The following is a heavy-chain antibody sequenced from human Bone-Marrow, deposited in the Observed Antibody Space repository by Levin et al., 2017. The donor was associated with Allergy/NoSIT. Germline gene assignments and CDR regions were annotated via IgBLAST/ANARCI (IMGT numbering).Heavy chain of an antibody. D-gene: IGHD3-10*01. Sequence: AGGSLRLSCAASGFTFSDHYMDWVRQAPGKGLEWVGRVRKKANGYTSEYGASVKGRCSVSRDDSKNSLYLQMNSLKAEDTAVYYCVRVLLYGSGSSIDYWGQGTLVTVSS. CDR1: GFTFSDHY. V-gene: IGHV3-72*01. CDR2: VRKKANGYTS. J-gene: IGHJ4*02. CDR3: VRVLLYGSGSSIDY.